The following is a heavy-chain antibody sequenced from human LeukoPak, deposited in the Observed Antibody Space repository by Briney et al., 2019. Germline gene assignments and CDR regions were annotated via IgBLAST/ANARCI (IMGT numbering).Heavy chain of an antibody. Sequence: GGSLRLSCAASGFTFSTYAMSWVRQAPGKGLEWVSTITGSGGSTYYADSVKGRLTISRDNSKNTLYLQMNSLRAEDTAVYYCAKLVVVITPFDYWGQGTLVTVSS. V-gene: IGHV3-23*01. D-gene: IGHD3-22*01. CDR3: AKLVVVITPFDY. J-gene: IGHJ4*02. CDR1: GFTFSTYA. CDR2: ITGSGGST.